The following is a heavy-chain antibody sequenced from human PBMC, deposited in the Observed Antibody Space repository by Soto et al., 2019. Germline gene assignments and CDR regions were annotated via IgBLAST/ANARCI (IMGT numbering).Heavy chain of an antibody. J-gene: IGHJ6*02. CDR2: IYWDDDK. V-gene: IGHV2-5*02. Sequence: QITLMESGPTLVKPTQTLTLTCTFSGFSLSTGGVGVGWTRQPPGKALEWLALIYWDDDKRYSPSLRSRLTITKDTSKNQVVLTMTNMDPVDTATYYCTHSRCGGDCLQSYSSHYYFGMDVWGQGTTVTVSS. D-gene: IGHD2-21*02. CDR1: GFSLSTGGVG. CDR3: THSRCGGDCLQSYSSHYYFGMDV.